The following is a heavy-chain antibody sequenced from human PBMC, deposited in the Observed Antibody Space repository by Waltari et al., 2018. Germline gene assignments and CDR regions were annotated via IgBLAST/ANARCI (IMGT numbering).Heavy chain of an antibody. D-gene: IGHD4-4*01. CDR1: GYSISSGYY. CDR2: IYHSGNT. J-gene: IGHJ5*02. Sequence: QVQLQESGPGLVTPSETLSLTCTVPGYSISSGYYWGWIRQPPGEGLEWIGNIYHSGNTYYNPSLESRVTISVDTSKNQFSLKVRSVTAADTAVYYCARGQTTLILNWFDPWGQGTLVTVSS. V-gene: IGHV4-38-2*02. CDR3: ARGQTTLILNWFDP.